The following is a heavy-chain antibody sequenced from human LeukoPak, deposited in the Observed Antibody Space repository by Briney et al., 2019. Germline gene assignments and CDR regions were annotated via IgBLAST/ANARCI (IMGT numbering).Heavy chain of an antibody. Sequence: GGSLRLSCAASGFTFDDYGMSWVRQAPGKGLEWVSGINWNGGSTGYADSVKGRFTISRDNAKNSLYLQMNSLRAEDTALYYCERDDCSGGSCYFDYWGQGTLVTVSS. CDR2: INWNGGST. CDR1: GFTFDDYG. D-gene: IGHD2-15*01. CDR3: ERDDCSGGSCYFDY. J-gene: IGHJ4*02. V-gene: IGHV3-20*04.